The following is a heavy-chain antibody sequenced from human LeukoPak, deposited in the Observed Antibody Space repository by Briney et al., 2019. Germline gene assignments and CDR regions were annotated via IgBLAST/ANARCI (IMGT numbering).Heavy chain of an antibody. Sequence: SESLCLTSTVSGGSISSDYWSSVRQPAGKGRGWIGRIYTSGSTNYNPSLKSRVTMSVDMSTNQFSLKLRSVTAADTAVYYCPRAPIVVVPAAIRNWFDPWGQGTLVTVSS. CDR3: PRAPIVVVPAAIRNWFDP. J-gene: IGHJ5*02. V-gene: IGHV4-4*07. CDR1: GGSISSDY. CDR2: IYTSGST. D-gene: IGHD2-2*02.